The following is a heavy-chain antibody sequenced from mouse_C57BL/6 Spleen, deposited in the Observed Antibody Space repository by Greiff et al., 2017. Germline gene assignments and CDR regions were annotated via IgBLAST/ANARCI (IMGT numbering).Heavy chain of an antibody. D-gene: IGHD1-1*01. CDR1: GFTFSSYG. CDR3: ARLITTVVATKAMDY. V-gene: IGHV5-6*01. J-gene: IGHJ4*01. CDR2: ISSGGSYT. Sequence: EVQVVESGGDLVKPGGSLKLSCAASGFTFSSYGMSWVRQTPYKRLEWVATISSGGSYTYYPDSVKGRFTISRDNAKNTLYLQMSSLKSEDTAMYYCARLITTVVATKAMDYWGQGTSVTVSS.